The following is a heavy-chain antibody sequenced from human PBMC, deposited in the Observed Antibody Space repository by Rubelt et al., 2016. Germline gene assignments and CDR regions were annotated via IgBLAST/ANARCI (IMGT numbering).Heavy chain of an antibody. CDR2: IKEDGSEK. CDR3: ARDGSEWSRDY. CDR1: GITFNDYW. D-gene: IGHD3-3*01. V-gene: IGHV3-7*01. Sequence: QLVESGGGLVQPGGSLRLSCAASGITFNDYWMTWIRQAPEKGLEWVANIKEDGSEKYYVDSVKGRFTISRDNAKNSLYLQMNSLRVDDTAMYFCARDGSEWSRDYWGQGTLVTVSS. J-gene: IGHJ4*02.